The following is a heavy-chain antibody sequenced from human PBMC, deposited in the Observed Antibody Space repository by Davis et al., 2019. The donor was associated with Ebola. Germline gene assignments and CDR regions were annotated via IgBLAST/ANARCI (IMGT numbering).Heavy chain of an antibody. V-gene: IGHV6-1*01. CDR3: ARGQFSAFDV. CDR2: TYYRSKWYN. CDR1: GDSVSSGTSVA. Sequence: SQTLSLTCAISGDSVSSGTSVAWNWIRQSPSRGLEWLGRTYYRSKWYNEYTVSVKSRIIINADTSKNQFSLKFISVTPKDTAIYYCARGQFSAFDVWGQGTMVTVSS. J-gene: IGHJ3*01. D-gene: IGHD4-11*01.